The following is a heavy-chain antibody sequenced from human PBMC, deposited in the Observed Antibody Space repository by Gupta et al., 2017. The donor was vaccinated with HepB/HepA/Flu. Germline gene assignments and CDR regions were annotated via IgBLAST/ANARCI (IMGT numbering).Heavy chain of an antibody. CDR3: AKEXEXLGSTSGFPASGPHPSFGY. Sequence: QVQLVESGGGVVQPGRSLRLSCSASGFTFSSYALHSVLQAPGKGLEWVAVISYDGSNKYYADSVKGRFTISRDNSKNTLYLQMNSLRAEDTAVYYCAKEXEXLGSTSGFPASGPHPSFGYWGQGTLVTVSS. J-gene: IGHJ4*02. CDR1: GFTFSSYA. V-gene: IGHV3-30*18. CDR2: ISYDGSNK. D-gene: IGHD2-2*01.